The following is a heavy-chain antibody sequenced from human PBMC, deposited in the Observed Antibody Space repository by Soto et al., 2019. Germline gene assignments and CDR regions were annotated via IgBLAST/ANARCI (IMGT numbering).Heavy chain of an antibody. CDR3: VKGGYCTSPSCPLSWLGTFDI. V-gene: IGHV3-9*01. CDR1: GMTFDNFA. D-gene: IGHD2-2*01. J-gene: IGHJ3*02. CDR2: ISWNSANI. Sequence: EMQLVESGGGLVQPGRSLRLSCTASGMTFDNFAMHWVRHAPGKGLEWVSGISWNSANIDYVDSVKGRFTISRDNAQNSLYLQMNSLRPDDTAFYYCVKGGYCTSPSCPLSWLGTFDIWGQGTEVTVSS.